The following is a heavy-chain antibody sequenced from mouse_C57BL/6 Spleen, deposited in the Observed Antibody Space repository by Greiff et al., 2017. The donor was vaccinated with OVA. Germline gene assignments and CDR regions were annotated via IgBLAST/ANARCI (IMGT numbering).Heavy chain of an antibody. J-gene: IGHJ1*03. Sequence: DVQLQESGPGLVKPSQSLSLTCSVTGYSITSGYYWNWIRQFPGNKLEWMGYISYDGSNNYNPSLKNRISITRDTSKNQFFLKLNSVTTEDTATYYCARDREENGSGAWGTGTTVTVSS. D-gene: IGHD1-1*01. CDR2: ISYDGSN. CDR1: GYSITSGYY. CDR3: ARDREENGSGA. V-gene: IGHV3-6*01.